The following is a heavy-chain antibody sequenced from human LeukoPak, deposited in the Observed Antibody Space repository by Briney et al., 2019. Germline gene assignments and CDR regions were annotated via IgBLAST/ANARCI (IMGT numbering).Heavy chain of an antibody. CDR2: MNPNSGNT. J-gene: IGHJ4*02. Sequence: ASVKVSCKASGYTFTGYYMHWVRQAPGQGLEWMGWMNPNSGNTGYAQKFQGRVTMTRNTSISTAYMELSSLRSEDTAVYYCARGLSCSGGSCYTNYWGQGTLVTVSS. CDR1: GYTFTGYY. V-gene: IGHV1-8*02. D-gene: IGHD2-15*01. CDR3: ARGLSCSGGSCYTNY.